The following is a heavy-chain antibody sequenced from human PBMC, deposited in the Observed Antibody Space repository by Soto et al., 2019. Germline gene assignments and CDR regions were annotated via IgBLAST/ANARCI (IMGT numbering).Heavy chain of an antibody. CDR2: ISSTTNYI. J-gene: IGHJ4*02. CDR1: GFTFSSNW. CDR3: ARESEDLTSNFDY. V-gene: IGHV3-21*01. Sequence: GGSLRLSCAASGFTFSSNWMHWVRHAPGKGLEWVSSISSTTNYIYYADSMKGRFTVSRDNAKNSVYLEMNSLSAEDTAVYYCARESEDLTSNFDYWGQGTLVTVSS.